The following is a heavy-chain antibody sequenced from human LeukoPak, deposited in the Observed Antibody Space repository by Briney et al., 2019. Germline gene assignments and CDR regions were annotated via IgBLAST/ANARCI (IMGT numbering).Heavy chain of an antibody. D-gene: IGHD3-22*01. V-gene: IGHV3-23*01. J-gene: IGHJ4*02. Sequence: GGSLRLSCAASGFTFSSYAMSWVRQAPGKGLEWVSAISGSGGSTYYADSVKGRFTISRDNSKNTLYLQVNSLRAEDTAVYYCVAVPMGYDSSGYYFYYWGQGTLVTVSS. CDR2: ISGSGGST. CDR3: VAVPMGYDSSGYYFYY. CDR1: GFTFSSYA.